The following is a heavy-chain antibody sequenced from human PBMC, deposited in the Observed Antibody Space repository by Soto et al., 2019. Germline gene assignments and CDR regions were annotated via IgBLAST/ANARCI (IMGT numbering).Heavy chain of an antibody. D-gene: IGHD1-26*01. CDR3: ARGRGTPGV. CDR2: INHSGST. Sequence: SETLSLTCAVYGGSFSGYYWSWIRQPPGKGLEWIGEINHSGSTNYNPSLKSRVTISVDTSKNQFSLKLSSVTAADTAVYYCARGRGTPGVWGQGTLVTVSS. V-gene: IGHV4-34*01. CDR1: GGSFSGYY. J-gene: IGHJ4*02.